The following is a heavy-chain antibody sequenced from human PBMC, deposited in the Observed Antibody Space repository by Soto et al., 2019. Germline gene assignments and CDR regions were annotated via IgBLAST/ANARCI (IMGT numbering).Heavy chain of an antibody. V-gene: IGHV3-23*01. CDR3: AKGRFLEWLARTHYYYYGMDV. D-gene: IGHD3-3*01. CDR2: ISGSGGST. J-gene: IGHJ6*02. CDR1: GFTFSSYA. Sequence: PGGSLRLSYAASGFTFSSYAMSWVRQAPGKGLEWVSAISGSGGSTYYADSVKGRFTISRDNSKNTLYLQMNSLRAEDTAVYYCAKGRFLEWLARTHYYYYGMDVWGQGTTVTVSS.